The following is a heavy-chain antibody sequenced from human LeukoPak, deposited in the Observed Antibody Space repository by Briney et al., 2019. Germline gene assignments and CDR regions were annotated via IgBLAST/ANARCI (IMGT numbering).Heavy chain of an antibody. J-gene: IGHJ4*02. Sequence: SETLSPTCTVSGGSISSYYWSWIRQPPGKGLEWIGYIYYSGSTNYNPSLKSRVTISVDTSKNQFSLKLSSVTAADTAVYYCARHRYSYGAYYFDYWGQGTLVTVSS. CDR2: IYYSGST. V-gene: IGHV4-59*08. CDR3: ARHRYSYGAYYFDY. CDR1: GGSISSYY. D-gene: IGHD5-18*01.